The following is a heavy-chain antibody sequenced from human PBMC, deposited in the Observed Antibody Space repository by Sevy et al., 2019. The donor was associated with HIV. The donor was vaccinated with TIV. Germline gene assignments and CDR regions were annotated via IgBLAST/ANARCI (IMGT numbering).Heavy chain of an antibody. CDR2: FDPEDGET. CDR1: GYTLTELS. CDR3: ATARGGGGELLRRRKRWFDP. V-gene: IGHV1-24*01. Sequence: ASVKVSCKVSGYTLTELSMHWVRQAPGKGLEWMGGFDPEDGETIYAQKFQGRVTMTEDTSTDTAYMELSSLRSEDTAGYYCATARGGGGELLRRRKRWFDPWGQGTLVTVSS. D-gene: IGHD1-26*01. J-gene: IGHJ5*02.